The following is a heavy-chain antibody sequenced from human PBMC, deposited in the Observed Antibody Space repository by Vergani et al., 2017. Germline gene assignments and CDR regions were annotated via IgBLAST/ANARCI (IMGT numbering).Heavy chain of an antibody. Sequence: QVQLVQSGAEVKKPGSSVKVSCKASGGTFSSYAISWVRQAPGQGLEWMGGIIPIFGTANYAQKFQGRVTITADETKSTAYMELSSLRSEDTAVYYCARDRGYCSSTSCRYYYYYYMDVWGKGTTVTVSS. CDR2: IIPIFGTA. CDR3: ARDRGYCSSTSCRYYYYYYMDV. J-gene: IGHJ6*03. V-gene: IGHV1-69*01. D-gene: IGHD2-2*01. CDR1: GGTFSSYA.